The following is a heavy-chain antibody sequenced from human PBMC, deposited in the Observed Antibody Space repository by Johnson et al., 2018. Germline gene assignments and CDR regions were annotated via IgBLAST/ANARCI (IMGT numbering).Heavy chain of an antibody. CDR1: GYTFTIYD. CDR2: MNPNSGNT. CDR3: ARVRVGATAGQDFQH. J-gene: IGHJ1*01. V-gene: IGHV1-8*01. Sequence: QVQLVQSGAEVKKPGASVKVSCKASGYTFTIYDINWVRQATGQGLEWMGWMNPNSGNTGYAQKFHGRVTMTRNTSISTAYMELSRLRSEDTAVYYGARVRVGATAGQDFQHWGQGTLVTVSS. D-gene: IGHD1-26*01.